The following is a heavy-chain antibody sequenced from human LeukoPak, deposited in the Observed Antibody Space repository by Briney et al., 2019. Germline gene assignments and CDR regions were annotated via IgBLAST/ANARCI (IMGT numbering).Heavy chain of an antibody. J-gene: IGHJ4*02. CDR2: ISYDGSNK. D-gene: IGHD3-10*01. Sequence: GRSLRLSCAASGFTFSSYGMHWVRQAPGKGPEWVAVISYDGSNKYYADSVKGRFTISRDNSKNTLYLQMNSLRAEDTAVYYCAKDSEALLWFGELPPLDYWGQGTLVTVSS. CDR3: AKDSEALLWFGELPPLDY. V-gene: IGHV3-30*18. CDR1: GFTFSSYG.